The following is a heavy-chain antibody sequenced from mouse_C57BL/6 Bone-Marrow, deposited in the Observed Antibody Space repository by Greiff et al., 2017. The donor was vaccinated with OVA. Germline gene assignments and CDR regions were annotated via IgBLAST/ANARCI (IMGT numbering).Heavy chain of an antibody. CDR3: ARSLYDYDVVYYAMDY. CDR1: GFTFSSYA. J-gene: IGHJ4*01. CDR2: ISDGGSYT. Sequence: EVKLVESGGGLVKPGGSLKLSCAASGFTFSSYAMSWVRPTPEKRLEWVATISDGGSYTYYPDNVKGRFTISRDNAKNNLYLQMSHLKSEDTAMYYCARSLYDYDVVYYAMDYWGQGTSVTVSS. D-gene: IGHD2-4*01. V-gene: IGHV5-4*03.